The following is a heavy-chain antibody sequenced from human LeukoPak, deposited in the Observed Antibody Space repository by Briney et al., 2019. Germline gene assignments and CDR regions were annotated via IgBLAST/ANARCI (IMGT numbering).Heavy chain of an antibody. Sequence: ASVKVSCKASGYTFTSYGISWVRQAPGQGLEWMGWISAYNGNTNYAQKLQGRVTMTTDTSTSTAYMELRSLRSDDTAVYYCARGPVGRGSGSYRRYGMDVWGQGTTVTVSS. CDR2: ISAYNGNT. V-gene: IGHV1-18*01. D-gene: IGHD3-10*01. CDR1: GYTFTSYG. CDR3: ARGPVGRGSGSYRRYGMDV. J-gene: IGHJ6*02.